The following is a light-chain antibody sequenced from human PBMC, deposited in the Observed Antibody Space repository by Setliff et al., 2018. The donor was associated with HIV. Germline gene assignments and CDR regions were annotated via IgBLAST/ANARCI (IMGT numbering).Light chain of an antibody. CDR1: SSDVGSYNL. Sequence: QSALTQFASVSGSPGQSITISCTGTSSDVGSYNLVSWYQQHPGKAPKLMIYEVTKRPSGISHRFSGSKSGNTASLTISGLQAEDEAEYYCCSYAVSSTFVFGTGTKVTVL. V-gene: IGLV2-23*02. CDR3: CSYAVSSTFV. CDR2: EVT. J-gene: IGLJ1*01.